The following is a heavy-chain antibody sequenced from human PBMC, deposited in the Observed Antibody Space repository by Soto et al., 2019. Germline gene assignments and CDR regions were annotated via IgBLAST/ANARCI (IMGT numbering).Heavy chain of an antibody. J-gene: IGHJ4*02. CDR1: GFTFSSNA. Sequence: EVQLLESGGGLVQPGGSLRLSCAASGFTFSSNAMSWVRQAPGKGLEWVSLIGDSGGMPYYPESVKGRFTISRDTSRNTLYLHMNSLRVEDTAVYYCAKVISTGIHRGYLDYWGQGTLVAVSS. D-gene: IGHD3-10*01. CDR3: AKVISTGIHRGYLDY. CDR2: IGDSGGMP. V-gene: IGHV3-23*01.